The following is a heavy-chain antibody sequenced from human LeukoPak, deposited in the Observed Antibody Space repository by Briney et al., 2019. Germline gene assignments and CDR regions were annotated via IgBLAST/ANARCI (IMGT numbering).Heavy chain of an antibody. Sequence: SETLSLTCTVSGGSISSYYWSWIRQPAGKGLEWIGRIYTSGSTNYNPSLKSRVTMSVDTSKNQFSLKLSSVTAADTAVYYCARGGMNYDILTGYYSIGFDYWGQGTLVTVSS. D-gene: IGHD3-9*01. CDR2: IYTSGST. V-gene: IGHV4-4*07. CDR1: GGSISSYY. J-gene: IGHJ4*02. CDR3: ARGGMNYDILTGYYSIGFDY.